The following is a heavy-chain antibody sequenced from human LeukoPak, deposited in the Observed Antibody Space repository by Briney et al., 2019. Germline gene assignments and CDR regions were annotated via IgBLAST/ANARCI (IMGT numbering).Heavy chain of an antibody. V-gene: IGHV4-59*11. Sequence: PSETLSLTCTVSGGSISGRFWTWIRQPPGKALEWIGYVYSSGTTKYNPSLKSRVSISVDTSKDQFSLKLSSVTAADTAVYYCARVSRMVATLRPYYFDYWAREPWSPSPQ. CDR3: ARVSRMVATLRPYYFDY. D-gene: IGHD5-12*01. J-gene: IGHJ4*02. CDR2: VYSSGTT. CDR1: GGSISGRF.